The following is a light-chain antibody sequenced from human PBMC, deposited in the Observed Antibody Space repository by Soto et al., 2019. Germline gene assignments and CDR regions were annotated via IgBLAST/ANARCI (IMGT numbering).Light chain of an antibody. Sequence: ILLAQSPATLPVSPWETATLSCRASENINTYLAWYQQKPVQAPKLLIYDASNRATGIPARFSASGSGTDFTLSISSLEPEDFAVYYCQHRYNWPLTFGGGTKVDIK. V-gene: IGKV3-11*01. CDR3: QHRYNWPLT. J-gene: IGKJ4*01. CDR1: ENINTY. CDR2: DAS.